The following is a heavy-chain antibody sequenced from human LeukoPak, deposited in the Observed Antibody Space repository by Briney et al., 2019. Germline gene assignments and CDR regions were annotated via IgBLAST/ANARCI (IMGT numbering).Heavy chain of an antibody. Sequence: GGSLRLSCAASGFSISTYGMHWVRQAPGKGLEWVAMISHDGSEKYYVDSAKGRFTISRDNSKNTLYLQMNSLRGEDTAMYYCAKDLYSSGWYNYFDPWGQGTLVTVSS. CDR3: AKDLYSSGWYNYFDP. CDR1: GFSISTYG. CDR2: ISHDGSEK. V-gene: IGHV3-30*18. J-gene: IGHJ5*02. D-gene: IGHD6-19*01.